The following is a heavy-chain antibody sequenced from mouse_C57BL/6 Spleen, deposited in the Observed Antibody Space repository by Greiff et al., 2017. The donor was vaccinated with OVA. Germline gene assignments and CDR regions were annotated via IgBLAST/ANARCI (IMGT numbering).Heavy chain of an antibody. V-gene: IGHV1-26*01. CDR2: INPNNGGT. J-gene: IGHJ2*01. Sequence: VQLQQSGPELVKPGASVKISCKASGYKFTDYYMNWVQQSHGKSLEWIGDINPNNGGTNYNQKFKGKATLTVDKSSSTAYMELRSLTSEDAAVYYCASNYGSSYDFDYWGQGTTLTVSS. D-gene: IGHD1-1*01. CDR1: GYKFTDYY. CDR3: ASNYGSSYDFDY.